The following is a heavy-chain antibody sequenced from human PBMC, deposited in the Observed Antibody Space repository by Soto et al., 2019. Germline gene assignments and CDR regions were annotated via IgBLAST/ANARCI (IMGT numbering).Heavy chain of an antibody. CDR2: ISAYNGNT. J-gene: IGHJ6*02. Sequence: QVQLVQSGAEVKKPGASVKVSCKASGYTFTSYGISWVRQAPGQGLEWMGWISAYNGNTNYAQKLQGRVTMTTDTSTXXAXMXXRSLRSDDTAVYYCARKDCSGGSCYEGYYYYGMDVWGQGTTVTVSS. D-gene: IGHD2-15*01. CDR1: GYTFTSYG. V-gene: IGHV1-18*01. CDR3: ARKDCSGGSCYEGYYYYGMDV.